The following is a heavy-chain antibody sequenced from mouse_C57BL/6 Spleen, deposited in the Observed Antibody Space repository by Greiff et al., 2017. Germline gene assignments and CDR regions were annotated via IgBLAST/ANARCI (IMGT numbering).Heavy chain of an antibody. CDR3: ARAIYYYGSSYVRGIDYYAMDY. Sequence: EVQLQQSGPELVKPGASVKISCKASGYTFTDYYMNWVKQSHGKSLAWIGDINPNKGGTSYNQKFKGKSTLTVAKSSSTAYMELRSLTSEDYAVYYCARAIYYYGSSYVRGIDYYAMDYWRQGTSATVSS. D-gene: IGHD1-1*01. CDR1: GYTFTDYY. V-gene: IGHV1-26*01. CDR2: INPNKGGT. J-gene: IGHJ4*01.